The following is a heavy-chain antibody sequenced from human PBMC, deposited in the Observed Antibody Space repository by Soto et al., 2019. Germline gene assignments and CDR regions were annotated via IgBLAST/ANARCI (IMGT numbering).Heavy chain of an antibody. V-gene: IGHV4-31*03. CDR3: ARDRRNWFDP. Sequence: SETLSLTCTVSGGSISSGGYYWSWIRQHPGKGLEWIGYIYYSGSTYYNPSLKSRVTISVDTSKNQFPLKLSSVTAADTAVYYCARDRRNWFDPWGQGTLVTVSS. CDR1: GGSISSGGYY. J-gene: IGHJ5*02. CDR2: IYYSGST.